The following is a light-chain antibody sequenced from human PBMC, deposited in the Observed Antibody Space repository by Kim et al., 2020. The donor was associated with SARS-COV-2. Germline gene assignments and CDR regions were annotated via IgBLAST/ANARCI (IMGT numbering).Light chain of an antibody. Sequence: DIQMTQSPSSLSASVGDRVTITCRASQDISNYLAWFQLKPGKAPKLLIYAASALQPGVPSRFSVSGSGTDFTLTVTSLQPEDVATYYCQKCDSAPWTFGQGTKVDIK. CDR2: AAS. CDR3: QKCDSAPWT. J-gene: IGKJ1*01. CDR1: QDISNY. V-gene: IGKV1-27*01.